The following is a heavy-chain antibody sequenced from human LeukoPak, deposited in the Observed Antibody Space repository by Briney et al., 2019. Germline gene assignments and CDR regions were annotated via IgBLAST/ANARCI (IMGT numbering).Heavy chain of an antibody. J-gene: IGHJ4*02. CDR1: GFTFDDYG. D-gene: IGHD5-18*01. Sequence: TGGSLRLSCAASGFTFDDYGMSWVRQAPGKGLEWVSGINWNGGSTGYADSVKGRFTISRDNAKNSLYLQMNCLRAEDTAVYYCAIRYSYGLDYWGQGTLVTVSS. CDR3: AIRYSYGLDY. CDR2: INWNGGST. V-gene: IGHV3-20*04.